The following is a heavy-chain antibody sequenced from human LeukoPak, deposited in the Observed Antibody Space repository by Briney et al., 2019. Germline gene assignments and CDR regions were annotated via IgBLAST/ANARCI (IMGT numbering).Heavy chain of an antibody. CDR2: ISAYNGNT. J-gene: IGHJ3*02. Sequence: ASVKVSCKASGYTFTSYGINWVRQAPGQGLEWMGWISAYNGNTNYAQKLQGRVTMTTDTSTSTAYMELRSLRSDDTAVYYCARVGYCTNGVCYDAFDIWGQGTMVTVSS. D-gene: IGHD2-8*01. V-gene: IGHV1-18*01. CDR3: ARVGYCTNGVCYDAFDI. CDR1: GYTFTSYG.